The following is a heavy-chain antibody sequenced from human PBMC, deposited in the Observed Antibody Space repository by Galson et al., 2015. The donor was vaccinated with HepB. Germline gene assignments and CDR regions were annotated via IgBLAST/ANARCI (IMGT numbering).Heavy chain of an antibody. CDR2: ISAYNGNT. V-gene: IGHV1-18*04. CDR1: GCTFTSYG. Sequence: SVKVSCKASGCTFTSYGISWVRQAPGQGLEWMGWISAYNGNTNYAQKLQGRVTMTTDTSTSTAYMELRSLRSDDTAVYYCARDHSGSYYGGANFDYWGQGTLVTVSS. CDR3: ARDHSGSYYGGANFDY. D-gene: IGHD1-26*01. J-gene: IGHJ4*02.